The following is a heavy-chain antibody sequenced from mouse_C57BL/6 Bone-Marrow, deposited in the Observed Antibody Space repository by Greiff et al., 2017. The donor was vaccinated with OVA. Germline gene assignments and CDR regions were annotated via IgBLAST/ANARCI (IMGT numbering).Heavy chain of an antibody. CDR3: ADSCFWFAY. CDR2: IYPRAGGT. Sequence: QVQLKQSGPELVKPGASVKLSCKASGYTFTSYDINWVKQRPGQGLEWIGGIYPRAGGTKYNEKFKGKATLTVDTSSSTAYMELHSLTAEDAAVYFCADSCFWFAYWGQGTLVTVSA. J-gene: IGHJ3*01. CDR1: GYTFTSYD. V-gene: IGHV1-85*01.